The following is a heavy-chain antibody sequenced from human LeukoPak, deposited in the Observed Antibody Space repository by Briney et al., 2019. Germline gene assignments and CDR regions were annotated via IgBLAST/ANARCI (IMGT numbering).Heavy chain of an antibody. D-gene: IGHD3-9*01. Sequence: PGGSLRLSCAASGFTFSSYGMHWVRQAPGKGLEWVAFIRYDGSNKYYADSVKGRFTISRDNSKNTLYLQMNSLRAEDTAVYYCAKEHYDILTGIKKGFDPWGQGTLVTVSS. V-gene: IGHV3-30*02. CDR3: AKEHYDILTGIKKGFDP. J-gene: IGHJ5*02. CDR2: IRYDGSNK. CDR1: GFTFSSYG.